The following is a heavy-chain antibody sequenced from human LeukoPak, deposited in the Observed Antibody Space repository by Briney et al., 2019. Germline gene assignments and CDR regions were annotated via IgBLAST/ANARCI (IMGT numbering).Heavy chain of an antibody. J-gene: IGHJ4*02. CDR1: GFTFSSYA. D-gene: IGHD3-22*01. V-gene: IGHV3-23*01. CDR3: AKFISGYSYYFDY. CDR2: ISGSGGST. Sequence: GGSLRLSCAASGFTFSSYAMSWVRQAPGKGLEWVSAISGSGGSTYYADSVKGLFTISRDNSKNTLYLQINSLRAEDTAVYYCAKFISGYSYYFDYWGQGTLVTVSS.